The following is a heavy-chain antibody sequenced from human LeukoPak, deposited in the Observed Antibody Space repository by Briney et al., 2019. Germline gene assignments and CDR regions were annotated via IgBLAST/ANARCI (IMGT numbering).Heavy chain of an antibody. CDR2: IYHSGST. J-gene: IGHJ5*02. Sequence: SETLSLTCAVSGYSISSGYYWGWIRQPPGKGLEWIGSIYHSGSTYYNPSLKSRVTISVDTSKNQFSLKLSSVTAADTAVYYRARQSTYDFWSGYYRGDPNWFDPWGQGTLVTVSS. CDR3: ARQSTYDFWSGYYRGDPNWFDP. D-gene: IGHD3-3*01. V-gene: IGHV4-38-2*01. CDR1: GYSISSGYY.